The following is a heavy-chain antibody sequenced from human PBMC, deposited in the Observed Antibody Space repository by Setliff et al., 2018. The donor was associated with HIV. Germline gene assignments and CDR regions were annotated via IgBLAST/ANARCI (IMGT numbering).Heavy chain of an antibody. CDR3: ARGAYYNFWSGYSAGGGSLGP. D-gene: IGHD3-3*01. J-gene: IGHJ5*02. V-gene: IGHV4-59*01. CDR2: VFYTGFA. CDR1: GDSIRGYY. Sequence: LSLTCTVSGDSIRGYYWSWIRQPPGKGLEWMGYVFYTGFAAYNPSLKSRLTISVDTSKNQFSLKLSSVTAADTAVYYCARGAYYNFWSGYSAGGGSLGPWGQGTLVTVSS.